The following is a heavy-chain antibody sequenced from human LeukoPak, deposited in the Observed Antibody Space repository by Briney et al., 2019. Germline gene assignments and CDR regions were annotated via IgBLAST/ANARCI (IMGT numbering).Heavy chain of an antibody. D-gene: IGHD6-19*01. CDR1: GGTFNSYA. Sequence: GSSVKVSCKASGGTFNSYAISWERQAPGQGLEWMGGAIPIFGTANYAQKFQGRVTITADESTSTAYMELSSLRSEDTAVYYCARDVRAGTGGSGPAGYWGQGTLVTVSS. V-gene: IGHV1-69*01. CDR2: AIPIFGTA. CDR3: ARDVRAGTGGSGPAGY. J-gene: IGHJ4*02.